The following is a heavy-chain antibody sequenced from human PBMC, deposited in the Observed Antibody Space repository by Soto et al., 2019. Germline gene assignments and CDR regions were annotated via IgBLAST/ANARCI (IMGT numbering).Heavy chain of an antibody. CDR2: IYYSGST. J-gene: IGHJ5*02. V-gene: IGHV4-39*01. CDR1: GGSISSSRYY. Sequence: PSETLSLTCAVSGGSISSSRYYWAWIRQPPGKGLEWIGSIYYSGSTYYNPSLKSRVTISVDTSKNQFSLKLSSVTAADTAVYYCARHSYYYGSTYGCWLDPWGQGTLVTVS. D-gene: IGHD3-10*01. CDR3: ARHSYYYGSTYGCWLDP.